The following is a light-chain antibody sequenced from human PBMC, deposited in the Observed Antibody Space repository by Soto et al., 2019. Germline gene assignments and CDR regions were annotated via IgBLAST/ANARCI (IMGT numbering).Light chain of an antibody. V-gene: IGKV1D-12*01. CDR1: QDIAGY. CDR2: AAS. J-gene: IGKJ5*01. Sequence: DIQVAQSPSSVSASVGDRVTITCRASQDIAGYLAWYQHKPGRAPELLIHAASSLQSGVPSRFSGSGSGTDVTITINSLQPEDFETYYCQQAYSFPITFGQGTRLEIK. CDR3: QQAYSFPIT.